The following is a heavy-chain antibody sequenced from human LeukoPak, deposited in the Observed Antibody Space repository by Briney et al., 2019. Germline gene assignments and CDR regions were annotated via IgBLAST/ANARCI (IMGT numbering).Heavy chain of an antibody. CDR2: ISYDGSNK. J-gene: IGHJ4*02. CDR1: GFTFSSYG. CDR3: AKVDDIVVVPAAIDY. D-gene: IGHD2-2*01. Sequence: PGRSLRLSCAASGFTFSSYGMHWVRQAPGKGLEWVAVISYDGSNKYYADSVKGRFTISRDNSKNTLYLQMNSLRAEDTAVYYCAKVDDIVVVPAAIDYWGQGTLVTVSS. V-gene: IGHV3-30*18.